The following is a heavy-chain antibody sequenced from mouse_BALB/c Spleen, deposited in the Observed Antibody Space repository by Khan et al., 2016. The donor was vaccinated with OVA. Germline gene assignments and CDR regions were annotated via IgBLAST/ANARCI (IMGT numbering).Heavy chain of an antibody. J-gene: IGHJ3*01. CDR2: VSTGGGYT. CDR1: GFTFSTYG. Sequence: EVELVESGGDLVKPGGSLKLSCAASGFTFSTYGTSWVRQTPDKRLEWVATVSTGGGYTYYPDSVKGRFTISRDNAKNTLYLQMSGLKSEDTAMFYCTRLAYYYDSGGFAYWGQGTLVTVSA. D-gene: IGHD1-1*01. V-gene: IGHV5-6*01. CDR3: TRLAYYYDSGGFAY.